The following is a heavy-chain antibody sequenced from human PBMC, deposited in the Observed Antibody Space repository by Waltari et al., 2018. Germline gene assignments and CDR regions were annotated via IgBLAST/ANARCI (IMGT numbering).Heavy chain of an antibody. V-gene: IGHV4-59*11. J-gene: IGHJ6*02. CDR3: ARESPYSSSWRYYYYYGMDV. Sequence: QVQLQESGPGLVKPSETLSLTCTVSGGSISSHYWSWIRQPPGKGLEWIGYIYYSGSTTYTPSLKSLVTISVDTSKNQFSLKLSSVTAADTAVYYCARESPYSSSWRYYYYYGMDVWGQGTTVTVSS. CDR1: GGSISSHY. CDR2: IYYSGST. D-gene: IGHD6-13*01.